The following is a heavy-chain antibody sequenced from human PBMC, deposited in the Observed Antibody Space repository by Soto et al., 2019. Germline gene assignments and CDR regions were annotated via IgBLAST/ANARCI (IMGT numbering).Heavy chain of an antibody. V-gene: IGHV3-33*01. CDR1: GFTFSSYG. D-gene: IGHD3-22*01. J-gene: IGHJ4*02. CDR3: AREISSGYYYSLDY. Sequence: QVQLVESGGGVVQPGRSLRLSCAASGFTFSSYGMHWVRQAPGKGLEWVAVIWYDGSNKYYADSVKGRFTISRDNSKNTLYLQMNSLRSEDTAVYYTAREISSGYYYSLDYWGQGTLVTVSS. CDR2: IWYDGSNK.